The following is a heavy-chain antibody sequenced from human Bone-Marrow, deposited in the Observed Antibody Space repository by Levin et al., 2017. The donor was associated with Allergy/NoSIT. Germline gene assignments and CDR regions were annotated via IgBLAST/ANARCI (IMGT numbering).Heavy chain of an antibody. CDR2: ISSSGSTI. V-gene: IGHV3-11*01. D-gene: IGHD5-24*01. J-gene: IGHJ3*02. CDR1: GFTFSDYY. CDR3: ARDFFRRDGYNSRDAYNAFDI. Sequence: GGSLRLSCAASGFTFSDYYMSWIRQAPGKGLEWVSYISSSGSTIYYADSVKGRFTISRDNAKNSLYLQMNSLRAEDTAVYYCARDFFRRDGYNSRDAYNAFDIWGQGTMVTVSS.